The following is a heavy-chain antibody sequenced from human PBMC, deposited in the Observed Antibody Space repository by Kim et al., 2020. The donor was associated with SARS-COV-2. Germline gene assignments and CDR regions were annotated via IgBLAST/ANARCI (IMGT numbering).Heavy chain of an antibody. Sequence: GGSLRLSCAASGFTFSSYWMSWVRQAPGKGLEWVANIKQDGSEKYYVDSVKGRFTISRDNAKNSLYLQMNSLRAEDTAVYYCARDEELELAYGMDVWGQGTTVTVSS. CDR1: GFTFSSYW. J-gene: IGHJ6*02. V-gene: IGHV3-7*03. CDR2: IKQDGSEK. D-gene: IGHD1-7*01. CDR3: ARDEELELAYGMDV.